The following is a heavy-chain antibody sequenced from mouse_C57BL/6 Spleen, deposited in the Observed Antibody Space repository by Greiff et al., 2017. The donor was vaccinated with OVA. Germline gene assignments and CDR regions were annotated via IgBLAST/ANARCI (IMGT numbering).Heavy chain of an antibody. D-gene: IGHD4-1*01. Sequence: EVKLVESGGGLVKPGGSLKLSCAASGFTFSDYGMHWVRQAPEKGLEWVAYISSGSSTIYYADTVKGRFTISSDNAKNTLFLQMTSLRSEDTAMYYCARPLGGGYYAMDYWGQGTSVTVSS. CDR3: ARPLGGGYYAMDY. CDR2: ISSGSSTI. J-gene: IGHJ4*01. CDR1: GFTFSDYG. V-gene: IGHV5-17*01.